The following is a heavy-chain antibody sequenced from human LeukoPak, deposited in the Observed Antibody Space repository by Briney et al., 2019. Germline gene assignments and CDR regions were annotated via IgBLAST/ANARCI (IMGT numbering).Heavy chain of an antibody. CDR3: ARDGGSGIDY. CDR2: ISGSGDST. Sequence: GGSLRLSCAASGLTFSSSAMSWVRQAPGKGLQWVSSISGSGDSTQYGDSVKGRFTISRDNSKNTLYLQMNTLRAEDTAVYYCARDGGSGIDYWGQGTLVSVYS. V-gene: IGHV3-23*01. J-gene: IGHJ4*02. D-gene: IGHD3-10*01. CDR1: GLTFSSSA.